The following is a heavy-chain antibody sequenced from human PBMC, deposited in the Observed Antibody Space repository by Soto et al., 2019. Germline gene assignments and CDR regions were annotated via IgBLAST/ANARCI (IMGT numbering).Heavy chain of an antibody. CDR3: AKDAGQWLVSSPSDY. D-gene: IGHD6-19*01. V-gene: IGHV3-30*18. CDR1: GFTFSSYG. CDR2: ISYDGGNK. Sequence: QVQLVESGGGVVQPGRSLRLSCAASGFTFSSYGMHWVRQAPGKGLEWVAVISYDGGNKYYADSVKGRFTISRDNSKNTLYLQMNSLRAEDTAVYYCAKDAGQWLVSSPSDYWGQGTLVTVSS. J-gene: IGHJ4*02.